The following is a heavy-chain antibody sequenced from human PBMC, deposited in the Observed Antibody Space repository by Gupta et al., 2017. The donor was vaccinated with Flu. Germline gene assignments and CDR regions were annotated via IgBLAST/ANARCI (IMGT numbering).Heavy chain of an antibody. Sequence: QVQLQESGPGLVKRSETLSLTSTVSGGSLRSYYGSWIRQPPGKGLEWIVYIYYSGSTNYNPSLKSRVTISVDTSKNQFSLKLSSVTAADTAVYYCARHDRHSSGLIIWGQGTMVTVSS. D-gene: IGHD6-19*01. CDR2: IYYSGST. CDR1: GGSLRSYY. CDR3: ARHDRHSSGLII. V-gene: IGHV4-59*08. J-gene: IGHJ3*02.